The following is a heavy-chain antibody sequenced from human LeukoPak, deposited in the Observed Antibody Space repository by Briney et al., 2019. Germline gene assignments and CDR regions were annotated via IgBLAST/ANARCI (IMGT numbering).Heavy chain of an antibody. CDR1: GGSISSSSYY. Sequence: SETLSLTCTVSGGSISSSSYYWGWIRQPPGKGLEWIGSIYYSGSTYYNPSLKSRVTISLDTSKNQFSLRLTSATAADTAVYHCVRLSVVSPHRYFDLWGRGTLVTVSS. J-gene: IGHJ2*01. CDR2: IYYSGST. D-gene: IGHD4-23*01. V-gene: IGHV4-39*07. CDR3: VRLSVVSPHRYFDL.